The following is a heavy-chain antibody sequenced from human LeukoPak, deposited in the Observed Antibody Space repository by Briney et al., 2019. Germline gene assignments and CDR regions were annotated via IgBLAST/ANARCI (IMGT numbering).Heavy chain of an antibody. J-gene: IGHJ6*02. V-gene: IGHV4-4*07. D-gene: IGHD3-22*01. CDR2: IYTSGST. CDR3: ARDMGDSSGYPHLGGMDV. Sequence: PSETLSLTCTVSGGSISSYYWSWIRQPAGKGLEWIGRIYTSGSTNYNPSLKSRVTMSVDTSKNQFSLKPSSVTAADTAVYYCARDMGDSSGYPHLGGMDVWGQGTTVTVSS. CDR1: GGSISSYY.